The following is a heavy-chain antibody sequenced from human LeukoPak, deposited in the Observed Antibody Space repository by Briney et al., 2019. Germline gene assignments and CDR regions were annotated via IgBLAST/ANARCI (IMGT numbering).Heavy chain of an antibody. CDR2: ISSSSSYI. J-gene: IGHJ4*02. D-gene: IGHD3-22*01. CDR3: ARDYYYDSSGYYYIDY. CDR1: GFTFSSYS. Sequence: PGGSLRLSCAASGFTFSSYSMNWVRQAPEKGLEWVSSISSSSSYIYYADSVKGRFTISRDNAKNSLCLQMNSLRAEDTAVYYCARDYYYDSSGYYYIDYWGQGTLVTVSS. V-gene: IGHV3-21*01.